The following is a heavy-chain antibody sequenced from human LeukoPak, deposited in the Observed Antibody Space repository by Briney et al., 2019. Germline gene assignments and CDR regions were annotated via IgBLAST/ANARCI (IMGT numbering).Heavy chain of an antibody. V-gene: IGHV4-39*07. CDR1: GGSISSSSYY. CDR2: IYYSGDT. Sequence: SETLSLTCTVSGGSISSSSYYWGWIRQPPGKGLEWIGSIYYSGDTYYNPPLKSRVTISVDSSKNQFSLKLSSVTAADTAVYYCVRLQAVTGNFDYWGQGALVTVSS. D-gene: IGHD1-20*01. CDR3: VRLQAVTGNFDY. J-gene: IGHJ4*02.